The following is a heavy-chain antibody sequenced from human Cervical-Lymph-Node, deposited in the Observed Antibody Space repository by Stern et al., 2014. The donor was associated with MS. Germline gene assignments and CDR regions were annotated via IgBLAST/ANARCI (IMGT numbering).Heavy chain of an antibody. D-gene: IGHD4-23*01. CDR3: ARGTEENYGGSRARFDY. CDR2: VYESGST. CDR1: GGSISNYH. Sequence: VQLVESGPGLVKPSETLSLTCTVSGGSISNYHWNWIRQPPGKGLEWIGYVYESGSTNYSPSLKSRVTISLDTSKNQFSLKLSSVTAADTAAYYCARGTEENYGGSRARFDYWGQGTLVTVS. J-gene: IGHJ4*02. V-gene: IGHV4-59*08.